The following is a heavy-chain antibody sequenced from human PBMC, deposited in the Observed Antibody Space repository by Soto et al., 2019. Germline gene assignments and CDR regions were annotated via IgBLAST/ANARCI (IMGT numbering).Heavy chain of an antibody. V-gene: IGHV4-59*11. CDR3: ARVGSSGWSPDY. Sequence: QVQLQESGPGLVKPSETLSLTCSVSGGSISGHYWTWIRQSPGKGLEWIGYIFYSGSTNYNPSLKSRVTISVDTSKNQFSLKMSSETAADTAVYYCARVGSSGWSPDYWGRGTLVTVSS. D-gene: IGHD6-19*01. CDR2: IFYSGST. CDR1: GGSISGHY. J-gene: IGHJ4*02.